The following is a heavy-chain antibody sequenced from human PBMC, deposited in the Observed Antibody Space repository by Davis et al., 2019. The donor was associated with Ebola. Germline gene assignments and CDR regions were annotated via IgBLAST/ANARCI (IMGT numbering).Heavy chain of an antibody. CDR3: ARDLIPIFSVHKFDP. J-gene: IGHJ5*02. Sequence: ASAKVSCKASGYTFISYDIHWVRQAAGQGLEWMGWMIPNSGNTGYAPKFQGRVTMTRDTSISTAYMEVRSLRSEDTAVYYCARDLIPIFSVHKFDPWGQGTLVTVSS. V-gene: IGHV1-8*01. CDR1: GYTFISYD. D-gene: IGHD3-9*01. CDR2: MIPNSGNT.